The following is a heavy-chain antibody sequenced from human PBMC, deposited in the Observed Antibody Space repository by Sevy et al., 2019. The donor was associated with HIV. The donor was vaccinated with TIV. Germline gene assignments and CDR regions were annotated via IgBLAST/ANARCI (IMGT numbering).Heavy chain of an antibody. CDR1: GFTFSSYW. D-gene: IGHD6-25*01. CDR3: ARALAAAASY. Sequence: GGSLRLSCAASGFTFSSYWMNWVRQAPGKGLEWLANIKQDGSEKYYVDSVKGRFTSSRDNAKNSMHLQMNSLRAEDTAVYYCARALAAAASYWGQGTLVTVSS. V-gene: IGHV3-7*01. CDR2: IKQDGSEK. J-gene: IGHJ4*02.